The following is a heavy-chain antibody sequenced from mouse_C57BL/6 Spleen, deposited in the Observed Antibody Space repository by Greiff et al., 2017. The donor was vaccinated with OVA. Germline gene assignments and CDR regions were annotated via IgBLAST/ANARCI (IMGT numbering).Heavy chain of an antibody. D-gene: IGHD4-1*01. CDR3: AKGLTGTEAY. Sequence: VPGVASGPGLVAPSQSLSLTCTVSWFSLTSYGVDWVRQPPGTGLAWLGVICGGGSTNDNSALMSRLSISKDNSKSQVFLKMNSLQTDDTAMYYCAKGLTGTEAYWGQGTLVTVSA. V-gene: IGHV2-9*01. CDR2: ICGGGST. J-gene: IGHJ3*01. CDR1: WFSLTSYG.